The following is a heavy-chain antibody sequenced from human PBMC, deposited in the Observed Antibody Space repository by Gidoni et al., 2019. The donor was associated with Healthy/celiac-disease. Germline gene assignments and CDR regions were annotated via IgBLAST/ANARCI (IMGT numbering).Heavy chain of an antibody. V-gene: IGHV3-43*02. J-gene: IGHJ6*02. CDR3: AKDIAEVYGSGSYSRYYYYYGMDV. CDR2: ISGDGGST. CDR1: GFTFDDYA. D-gene: IGHD3-10*01. Sequence: EVQLVESGGGVVQPGGSLSLSCAASGFTFDDYAMHWVRPAPGKGLEWVSLISGDGGSTYYADSVKGRFTISRDNSKNSLYLQMNSLRTEDTALYYCAKDIAEVYGSGSYSRYYYYYGMDVWGQGTTVTVSS.